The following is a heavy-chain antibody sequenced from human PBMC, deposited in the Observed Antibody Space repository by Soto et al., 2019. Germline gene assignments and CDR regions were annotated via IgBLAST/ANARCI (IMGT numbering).Heavy chain of an antibody. J-gene: IGHJ4*02. D-gene: IGHD3-9*01. CDR3: ARLPSTGLVIMEY. CDR1: GGSISSGDNY. CDR2: IYYSGTT. Sequence: PSETLSLTCSVSGGSISSGDNYWSWIRQHPGKGLEWIGYIYYSGTTYYNPSLKSRVTISVDTSKNQFSLKLSSVTAADTAVYYCARLPSTGLVIMEYWGQGTLVTVSS. V-gene: IGHV4-31*03.